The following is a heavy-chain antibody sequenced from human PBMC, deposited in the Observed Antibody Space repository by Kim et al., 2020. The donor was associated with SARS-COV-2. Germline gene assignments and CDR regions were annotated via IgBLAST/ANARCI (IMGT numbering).Heavy chain of an antibody. J-gene: IGHJ4*02. V-gene: IGHV3-21*01. D-gene: IGHD6-19*01. CDR2: ISRSSSSL. CDR3: ARGWLQPDY. CDR1: GFTFSTYS. Sequence: GGSLRLSCAASGFTFSTYSMNWVRQAPGKGLEWVSSISRSSSSLYYADSVKGRFTISRDNAKNSLYLQMNSLRADDTAVYYCARGWLQPDYWGQGTLVTVSS.